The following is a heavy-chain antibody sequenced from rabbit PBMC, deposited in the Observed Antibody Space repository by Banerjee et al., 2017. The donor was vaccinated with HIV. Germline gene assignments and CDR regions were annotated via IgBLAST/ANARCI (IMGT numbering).Heavy chain of an antibody. CDR2: IYNGDGRT. CDR3: ARDLYYHGYAGYDYSMGGFRL. V-gene: IGHV1S47*01. D-gene: IGHD7-1*01. Sequence: QEQLVESGGGLVQPEGSLTLTCKASGFDFNFNTMCWVRQAPGKRPEWIGCIYNGDGRTFYASWVNGRFSISRSTSLNTVTLQMTSLTAADTATYFCARDLYYHGYAGYDYSMGGFRLWGPGTLVTVS. CDR1: GFDFNFNT. J-gene: IGHJ6*01.